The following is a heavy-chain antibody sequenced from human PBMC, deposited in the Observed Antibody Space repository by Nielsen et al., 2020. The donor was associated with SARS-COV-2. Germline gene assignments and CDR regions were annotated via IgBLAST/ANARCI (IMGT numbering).Heavy chain of an antibody. Sequence: GESLKISCAASGFTFSSYGMHWVRQAPGQGLEWMGWINPNSGGTNYAQKFQGRVTMTRDTSISTAYMELSRLRSDDTAVYYCAIWRQLPDAFDIWGQGTMVTVSS. CDR2: INPNSGGT. CDR1: GFTFSSYG. CDR3: AIWRQLPDAFDI. J-gene: IGHJ3*02. D-gene: IGHD5-18*01. V-gene: IGHV1-2*02.